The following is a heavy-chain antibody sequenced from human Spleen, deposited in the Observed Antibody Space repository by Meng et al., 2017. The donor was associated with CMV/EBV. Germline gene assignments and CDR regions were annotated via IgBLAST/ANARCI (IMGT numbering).Heavy chain of an antibody. CDR1: GFTFSSYA. Sequence: GESLKISCAASGFTFSSYAMSWVRQAPGKGLEWVSSISPSGDSTYYADSVKGRFTISRDNSKNTLYLQMNSLRAEDTAVYYCAREVDDYYYYYGMDVWGQGTTVTVSS. V-gene: IGHV3-23*01. CDR2: ISPSGDST. CDR3: AREVDDYYYYYGMDV. J-gene: IGHJ6*02.